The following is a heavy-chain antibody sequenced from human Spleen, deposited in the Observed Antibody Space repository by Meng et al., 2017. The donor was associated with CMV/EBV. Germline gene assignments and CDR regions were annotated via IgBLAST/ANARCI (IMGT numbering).Heavy chain of an antibody. D-gene: IGHD4-17*01. V-gene: IGHV4-31*02. Sequence: SGDSITSGGYSWNWIRQNPGRGLEWIGYIAYSGGTEYNPSLRTRLVISLDTSKSQFSLHLESVTAADTAVYYCARQRDFGDHSFDFWGQGTLVTVSS. CDR1: GDSITSGGYS. CDR3: ARQRDFGDHSFDF. J-gene: IGHJ4*02. CDR2: IAYSGGT.